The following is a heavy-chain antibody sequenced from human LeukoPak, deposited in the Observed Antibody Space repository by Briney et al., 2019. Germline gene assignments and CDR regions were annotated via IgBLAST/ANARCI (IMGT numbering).Heavy chain of an antibody. J-gene: IGHJ4*02. Sequence: GGSLRLSCAASGFTFSTYWMSWVRQAPGKGLEWVALIKEVDSDTYYMDSVRGRFTIFRDNADNSLYLQMNSLRGDDTAVYYYATRRGENWGPGTLVTVSS. CDR2: IKEVDSDT. CDR1: GFTFSTYW. V-gene: IGHV3-7*01. CDR3: ATRRGEN.